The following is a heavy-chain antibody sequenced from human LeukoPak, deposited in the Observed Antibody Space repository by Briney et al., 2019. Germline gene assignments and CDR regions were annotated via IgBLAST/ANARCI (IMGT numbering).Heavy chain of an antibody. CDR2: IYTSGST. D-gene: IGHD3-3*01. CDR3: ASSDFWRGYGDH. J-gene: IGHJ4*02. CDR1: GGSISSYY. Sequence: SSETLSLTCTVSGGSISSYYWSWIRQPAGKGLEWIGRIYTSGSTNYDPSLKSRVTMSVDTSKNQFSLKLSSVTAADTAVYYCASSDFWRGYGDHWGQGTLVTVSS. V-gene: IGHV4-4*07.